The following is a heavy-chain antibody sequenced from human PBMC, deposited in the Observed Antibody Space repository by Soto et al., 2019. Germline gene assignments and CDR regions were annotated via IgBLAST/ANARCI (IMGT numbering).Heavy chain of an antibody. CDR3: ARSPTAMVTVVKYNWFDX. CDR2: IDPSDSYT. V-gene: IGHV5-10-1*01. D-gene: IGHD5-18*01. Sequence: GESLKISCKGSGYSFTSYWISWVRQMPGKGLEWMGRIDPSDSYTNYSPSFQGHVTISAYKSISTAYLQWSSLKASDTAMYCCARSPTAMVTVVKYNWFDXWGQGTLVTVSX. CDR1: GYSFTSYW. J-gene: IGHJ5*02.